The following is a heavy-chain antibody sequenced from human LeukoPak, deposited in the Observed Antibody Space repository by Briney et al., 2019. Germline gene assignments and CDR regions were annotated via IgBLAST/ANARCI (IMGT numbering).Heavy chain of an antibody. CDR2: IYYTGST. Sequence: SETLSLTCTVSGGSISSSSYYWGWIRQPPGKGLEWIGCIYYTGSTYYNPSLKSRVTISVDTSKNQFSLKLSSVTAADTAVYYCARDTRTYYDILTGYYGAFDIWGQGTMVTVSS. CDR3: ARDTRTYYDILTGYYGAFDI. D-gene: IGHD3-9*01. J-gene: IGHJ3*02. V-gene: IGHV4-39*02. CDR1: GGSISSSSYY.